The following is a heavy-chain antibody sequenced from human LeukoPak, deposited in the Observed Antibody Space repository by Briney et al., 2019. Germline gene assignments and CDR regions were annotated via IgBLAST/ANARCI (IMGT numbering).Heavy chain of an antibody. V-gene: IGHV4-4*07. CDR3: VRDRGGFDP. Sequence: SETLSLTCVVSGASISSYYWTWLRQPAGKGLEWIGRIYISGSTTYNPSLKSRVTMSVDTSKNQFSLNLTSVAAADTAVYYCVRDRGGFDPWGQGTLVTVSS. J-gene: IGHJ5*02. CDR1: GASISSYY. CDR2: IYISGST. D-gene: IGHD1-26*01.